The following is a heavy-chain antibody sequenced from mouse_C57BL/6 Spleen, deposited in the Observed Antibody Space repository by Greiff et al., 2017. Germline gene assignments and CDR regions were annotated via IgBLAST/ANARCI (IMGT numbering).Heavy chain of an antibody. CDR1: GYTFTSYW. D-gene: IGHD1-1*01. CDR3: ARNYYGSMDY. V-gene: IGHV1-50*01. CDR2: IDPSDSYT. Sequence: QVQLQQPGAELVKPGASVKLSCKASGYTFTSYWMQWVKQRPGQGLEWIGEIDPSDSYTNYNQKFKGKATLTVDTSSSTAYMQLSSQTSEDSAVYYCARNYYGSMDYWGQGTSVTVSS. J-gene: IGHJ4*01.